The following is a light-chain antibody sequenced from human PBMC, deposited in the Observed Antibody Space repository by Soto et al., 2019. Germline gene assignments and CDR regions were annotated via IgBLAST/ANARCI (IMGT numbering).Light chain of an antibody. V-gene: IGKV3-20*01. CDR2: GAS. J-gene: IGKJ1*01. CDR3: QQYGGSPWT. CDR1: QSVSNSY. Sequence: EIVLTQSPGTLSLSPGERATLSCRASQSVSNSYLAWYQQKPGQAPRLLNYGASSRATGIPDRFSGSGSGTDFALTISRLEPEDFAVYHCQQYGGSPWTFGQGTKVEIK.